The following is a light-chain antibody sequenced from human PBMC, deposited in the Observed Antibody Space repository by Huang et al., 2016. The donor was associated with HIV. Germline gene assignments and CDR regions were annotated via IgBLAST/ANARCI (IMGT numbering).Light chain of an antibody. CDR1: QSITNS. CDR2: GAS. Sequence: DIQLTQSPSSLSASVGDRVTISCRASQSITNSLNWYQQKPRKAPTLLIYGASSLQGGVPSRFSGSGSGTDFTLTINSLQPEDFATYYCQQSYITLTFGGGTKVEIK. V-gene: IGKV1-39*01. CDR3: QQSYITLT. J-gene: IGKJ4*01.